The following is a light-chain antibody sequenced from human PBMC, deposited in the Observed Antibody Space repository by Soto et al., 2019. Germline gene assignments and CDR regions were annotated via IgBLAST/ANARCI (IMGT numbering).Light chain of an antibody. Sequence: DIVMNQTPLSSPVTLGQAASISCRSSQSLVHAGGNTYLSWLHQRPGQPPRLLIHKISNRFSGVPDRFSGSGGGKEFTLKISRVEDEDVGVYYCLRAKHFPWTFEQGTKVETK. CDR3: LRAKHFPWT. V-gene: IGKV2-24*01. CDR1: QSLVHAGGNTY. CDR2: KIS. J-gene: IGKJ1*01.